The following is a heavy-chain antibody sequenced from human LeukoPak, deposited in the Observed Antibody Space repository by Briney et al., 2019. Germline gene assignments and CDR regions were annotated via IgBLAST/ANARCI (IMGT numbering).Heavy chain of an antibody. D-gene: IGHD3-10*01. Sequence: SETLSLTCTVSGYSISTGYYWDWIRQPPGKGLEWIGTFYHGGSTYYNPSLKSRDTISVNTSKNQFSLNLTSVTAADTAVYYCAREAYYYGSGSLGGSSYYYYYYMDVWGKGTTVTVSS. CDR3: AREAYYYGSGSLGGSSYYYYYYMDV. CDR1: GYSISTGYY. CDR2: FYHGGST. J-gene: IGHJ6*03. V-gene: IGHV4-38-2*02.